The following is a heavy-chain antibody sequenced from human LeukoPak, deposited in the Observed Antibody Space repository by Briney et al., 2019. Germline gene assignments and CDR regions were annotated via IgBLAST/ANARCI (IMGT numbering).Heavy chain of an antibody. CDR1: GYTLTELS. V-gene: IGHV1-24*01. D-gene: IGHD1-26*01. J-gene: IGHJ4*02. CDR2: FDPEDGET. CDR3: ATVLGATGAYYFDY. Sequence: ASVKVSCKVSGYTLTELSMHWVRQAPGKGLEWMGDFDPEDGETIYAQKFQGRVTMTEDTSTDTAYMELSSLRSEDTAVYYCATVLGATGAYYFDYWGQGTLVTVSS.